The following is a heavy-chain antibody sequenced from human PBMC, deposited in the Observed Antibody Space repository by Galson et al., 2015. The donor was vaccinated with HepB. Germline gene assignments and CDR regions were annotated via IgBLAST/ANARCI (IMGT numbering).Heavy chain of an antibody. Sequence: SLRLSCAASGFTFSSSAMGWVRQAPRKGLEWVSVISGGGGRTYYADSVTGRFTISRDNSRNTLFLQMNSLRVEDTAVYYCGKDGVGGFFDYWGQGILVTVSS. CDR2: ISGGGGRT. D-gene: IGHD3-10*01. J-gene: IGHJ4*02. V-gene: IGHV3-23*01. CDR3: GKDGVGGFFDY. CDR1: GFTFSSSA.